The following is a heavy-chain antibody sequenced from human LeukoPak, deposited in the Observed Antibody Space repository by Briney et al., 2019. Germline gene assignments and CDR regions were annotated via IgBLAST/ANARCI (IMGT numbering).Heavy chain of an antibody. J-gene: IGHJ4*02. CDR1: GGSISSGTYY. CDR3: ARGNWGSVTPPFDY. D-gene: IGHD4-17*01. CDR2: IYYSGST. V-gene: IGHV4-61*01. Sequence: TPSETLSLTCTVSGGSISSGTYYWSWIRQPPGKGLEWIGYIYYSGSTNYNPSLKSRVTISVDTSKNQFSLKLSSVTAADTAVYYCARGNWGSVTPPFDYWGQGTLVTVSS.